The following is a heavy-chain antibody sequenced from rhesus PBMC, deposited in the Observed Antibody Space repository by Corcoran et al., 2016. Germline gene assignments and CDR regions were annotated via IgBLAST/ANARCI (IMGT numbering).Heavy chain of an antibody. CDR1: GFTFSSYW. Sequence: EVQLVESGGGVAKPGGSLRLSCAASGFTFSSYWMNWVRQTPGKGLEWISAINSGGGSTYYADSVKGRFTISRDNSKNTLSLQMNSLRAEDTAVYYCAKDRGYCTGSGCLPVGGFDYWGQGVLVTVSS. D-gene: IGHD2-21*01. J-gene: IGHJ4*01. CDR3: AKDRGYCTGSGCLPVGGFDY. V-gene: IGHV3S42*01. CDR2: INSGGGST.